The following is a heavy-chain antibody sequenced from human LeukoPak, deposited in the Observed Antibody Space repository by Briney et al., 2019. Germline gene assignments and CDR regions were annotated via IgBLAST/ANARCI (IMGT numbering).Heavy chain of an antibody. CDR1: GFIVSDFY. CDR2: INQDGSDK. V-gene: IGHV3-7*01. J-gene: IGHJ3*02. CDR3: AREGRPNAFDI. Sequence: GGSLRLSCEASGFIVSDFYMSWVRQAPGKGLEWVANINQDGSDKYYVDSVKGRFTISRDNAKNSLYLQMNSLRAEDTAVYYCAREGRPNAFDIWGQGTMVTVSS.